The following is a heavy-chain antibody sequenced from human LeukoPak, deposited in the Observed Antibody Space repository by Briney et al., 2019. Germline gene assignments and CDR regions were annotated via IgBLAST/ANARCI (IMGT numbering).Heavy chain of an antibody. J-gene: IGHJ4*02. CDR1: GFTFSSYE. V-gene: IGHV3-48*03. CDR2: ISSSGSTI. Sequence: GGSLRLSCAASGFTFSSYEMNWVRQAPGKGLEWVSYISSSGSTIYYADSVKGRFTISRDNAKNSLYLQMNSLRAEDTAVYYCARDTARRREDYWGQGTLVTVSS. D-gene: IGHD6-6*01. CDR3: ARDTARRREDY.